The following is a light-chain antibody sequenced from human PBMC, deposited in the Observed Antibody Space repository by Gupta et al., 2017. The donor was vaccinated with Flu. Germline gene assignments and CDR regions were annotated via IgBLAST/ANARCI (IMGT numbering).Light chain of an antibody. CDR3: GTWDRILSAWV. CDR2: ENN. J-gene: IGLJ3*02. Sequence: KVTISCSGSSSNIGNNYVSWYQQLPGTAPKLLIYENNKRPSVIPDRFSGSKSGTSATLGITGLQTGDEADYYCGTWDRILSAWVFGGGTKLTVL. CDR1: SSNIGNNY. V-gene: IGLV1-51*02.